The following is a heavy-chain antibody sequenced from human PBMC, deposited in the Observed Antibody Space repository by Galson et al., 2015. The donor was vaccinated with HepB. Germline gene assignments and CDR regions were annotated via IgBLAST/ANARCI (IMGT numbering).Heavy chain of an antibody. CDR1: GFTFSGSA. V-gene: IGHV3-73*01. D-gene: IGHD3-22*01. Sequence: SLRLSCAASGFTFSGSAMHWVRQASGKGLEWVGRIRSKANSYATAYAASVKGRFTISRDDSKNTAYLQMNSLKTEDTAVYYCTSPDDSSGYYYDPDYYYGMDVWGQGTTVTVSS. CDR3: TSPDDSSGYYYDPDYYYGMDV. J-gene: IGHJ6*02. CDR2: IRSKANSYAT.